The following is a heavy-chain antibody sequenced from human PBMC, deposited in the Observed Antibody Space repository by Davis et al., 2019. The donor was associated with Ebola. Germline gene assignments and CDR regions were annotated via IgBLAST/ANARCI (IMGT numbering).Heavy chain of an antibody. Sequence: GESLKISCAASGFTFSSYGMHWVRQAPGKGLEWVAVISYDGSNKYYADSVKGRFTISRDNSKNTLYLQMNSLRAEDTAVYYCAKGLRGWDAFDIWGQGTMVTVSS. CDR1: GFTFSSYG. D-gene: IGHD5-12*01. CDR3: AKGLRGWDAFDI. J-gene: IGHJ3*02. CDR2: ISYDGSNK. V-gene: IGHV3-30*18.